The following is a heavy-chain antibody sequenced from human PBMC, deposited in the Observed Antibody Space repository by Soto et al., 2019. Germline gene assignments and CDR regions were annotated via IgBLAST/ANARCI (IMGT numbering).Heavy chain of an antibody. CDR3: VRGVLS. J-gene: IGHJ1*01. Sequence: QVQLQESGPGLVKASQTLSLTCNVSGGSISSGGYYWTWIRQHPGKGLEWIGNIHHRGSTFYNPLLKTRVSISGGTSKHLFSLKLSSVTAADTAVYFCVRGVLSWGQGTLVTVSS. D-gene: IGHD3-10*01. CDR1: GGSISSGGYY. V-gene: IGHV4-31*03. CDR2: IHHRGST.